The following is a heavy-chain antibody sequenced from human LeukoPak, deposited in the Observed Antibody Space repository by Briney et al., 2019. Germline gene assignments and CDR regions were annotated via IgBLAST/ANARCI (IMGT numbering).Heavy chain of an antibody. D-gene: IGHD1-1*01. CDR2: IYPGDSDT. CDR3: ARHEREAFDI. Sequence: GESLNISCKGSGYRFNSYWIGWVRQMPGKGLEWMGIIYPGDSDTRYSPSFQGQVTISADKSISTAYLQRSSLKASDTAMYYCARHEREAFDIWGQGTMVTVSS. CDR1: GYRFNSYW. V-gene: IGHV5-51*01. J-gene: IGHJ3*02.